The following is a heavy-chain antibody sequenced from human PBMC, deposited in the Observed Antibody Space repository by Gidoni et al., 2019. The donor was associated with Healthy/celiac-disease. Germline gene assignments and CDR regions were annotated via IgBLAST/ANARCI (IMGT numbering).Heavy chain of an antibody. D-gene: IGHD1-26*01. CDR3: ARDHEVGATTSFDD. CDR1: GFTFSSYA. Sequence: QVQLVESGGGVVQPGRSLSLSCAASGFTFSSYAMHWVRQAPGKGLELVAVRSYDGSNNYYSDSVKGRFTISRDNSKNTLYLQMNSLRAEDTAVYYCARDHEVGATTSFDDWGQGTLVTVSS. V-gene: IGHV3-30-3*01. J-gene: IGHJ4*02. CDR2: RSYDGSNN.